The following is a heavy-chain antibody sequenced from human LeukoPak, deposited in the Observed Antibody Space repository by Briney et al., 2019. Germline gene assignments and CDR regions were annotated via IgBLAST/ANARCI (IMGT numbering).Heavy chain of an antibody. CDR2: ISNSGSSI. CDR3: VKDSGYYDTSGKGWFDF. Sequence: GGSLRLSCAASGFTFSDYYMNWIRQAPGKGLEWVSYISNSGSSIYYADSVKGRFTISRDNAKNSLFLQMNSLRAEDTAVYYCVKDSGYYDTSGKGWFDFWGQGTLVTVSS. D-gene: IGHD3-22*01. V-gene: IGHV3-11*04. J-gene: IGHJ5*01. CDR1: GFTFSDYY.